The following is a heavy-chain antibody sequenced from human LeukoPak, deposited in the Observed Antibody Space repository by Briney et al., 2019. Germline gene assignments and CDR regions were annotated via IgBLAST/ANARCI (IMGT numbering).Heavy chain of an antibody. V-gene: IGHV4-59*08. Sequence: PSETLSLTCTVSGGSISSYYWSWIRQPPGKGLEWIGYIYYSGSTNYNPSLKSRVTISVDTSKNQFSLKLSSVTAADTAVYYCARQYDSSGYYYGLNWFDPWGQGTLVTVSS. CDR1: GGSISSYY. CDR2: IYYSGST. CDR3: ARQYDSSGYYYGLNWFDP. J-gene: IGHJ5*02. D-gene: IGHD3-22*01.